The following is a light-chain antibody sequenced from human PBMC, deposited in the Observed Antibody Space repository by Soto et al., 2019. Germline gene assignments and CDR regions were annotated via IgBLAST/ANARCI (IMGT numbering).Light chain of an antibody. CDR2: AVS. CDR3: CSYTSRTTCV. Sequence: SALTQPASVSGSPGQSITISCTGTAIDVGGYNYVSWYQQHPGKAPKLMIHAVSNRPSGISSRFSGSKSGNTASLTISGLQSEDEADYFCCSYTSRTTCVFXTGTKVTVL. CDR1: AIDVGGYNY. J-gene: IGLJ1*01. V-gene: IGLV2-14*01.